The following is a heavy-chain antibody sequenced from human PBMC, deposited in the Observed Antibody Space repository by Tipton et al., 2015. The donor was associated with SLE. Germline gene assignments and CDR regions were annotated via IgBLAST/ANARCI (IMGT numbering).Heavy chain of an antibody. Sequence: LRLSCTVSGGSISNYYWNWIRQPPGKGLEWIGYIYYSGSTNYNPSLKSRVTISVDTSKNQFSLKLSSVTAADTAVYYYARGGVGGYDYFDYWGQGALVTVSS. CDR1: GGSISNYY. CDR2: IYYSGST. J-gene: IGHJ4*02. CDR3: ARGGVGGYDYFDY. D-gene: IGHD5-12*01. V-gene: IGHV4-59*01.